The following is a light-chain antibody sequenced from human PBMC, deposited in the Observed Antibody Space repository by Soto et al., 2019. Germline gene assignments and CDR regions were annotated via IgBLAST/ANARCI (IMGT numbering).Light chain of an antibody. J-gene: IGLJ1*01. CDR2: TNS. CDR1: SSNIGSNT. V-gene: IGLV1-44*01. CDR3: AAWDDSLNGLV. Sequence: QAVVTQPPSASGTPGQRVTISCSGSSSNIGSNTVKWYQHLPGTAPKLLIYTNSQRPSGVPDRFSGSKSGTSASLAISGLQSEDEADYYCAAWDDSLNGLVFGTGTKATVL.